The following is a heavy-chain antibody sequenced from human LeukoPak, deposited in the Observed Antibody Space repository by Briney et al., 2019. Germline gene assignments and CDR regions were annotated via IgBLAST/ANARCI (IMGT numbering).Heavy chain of an antibody. CDR2: INPNSGGT. D-gene: IGHD6-6*01. Sequence: ASVKVSCKASGYTFTGYYMHWVRQAPGQGLEWMGWINPNSGGTNYAQKFQGRVTMTRDTSISTAYMELSRLRSDDTAVYYCARGHRPNYSSSDFDYWGQGTLVTVSS. CDR3: ARGHRPNYSSSDFDY. V-gene: IGHV1-2*02. CDR1: GYTFTGYY. J-gene: IGHJ4*02.